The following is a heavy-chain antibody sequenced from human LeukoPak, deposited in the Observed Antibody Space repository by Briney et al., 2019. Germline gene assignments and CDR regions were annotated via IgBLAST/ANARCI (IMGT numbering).Heavy chain of an antibody. CDR2: VADYGSV. J-gene: IGHJ4*02. CDR1: GGSYTNYF. V-gene: IGHV4-34*01. CDR3: ARRRVTVIVVSTFDS. D-gene: IGHD3-22*01. Sequence: PSETLSLTCAVYGGSYTNYFWSWVRQSPGKGLEWIGEVADYGSVNYNPSLHSRVTISLDTSKNHFSLKVSSMTAADTAVYYCARRRVTVIVVSTFDSWGQGTLVTVSS.